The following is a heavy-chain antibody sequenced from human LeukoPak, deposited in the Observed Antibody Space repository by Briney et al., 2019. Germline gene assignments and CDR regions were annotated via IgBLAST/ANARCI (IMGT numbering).Heavy chain of an antibody. V-gene: IGHV4-59*01. CDR1: GGSISSYY. J-gene: IGHJ6*03. CDR2: IYYSGST. Sequence: KSSETLSLTCTVSGGSISSYYWSWIRQPPGKGLEWIGYIYYSGSTNYNPSLKSRVTISVDTSKNQFSLKLSSVTAADTAVYYCARGRVQPTRDHYYYYMDVWGKGTTVTVSS. D-gene: IGHD6-13*01. CDR3: ARGRVQPTRDHYYYYMDV.